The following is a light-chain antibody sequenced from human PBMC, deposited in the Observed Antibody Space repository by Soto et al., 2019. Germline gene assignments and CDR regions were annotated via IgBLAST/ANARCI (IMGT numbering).Light chain of an antibody. CDR3: QQYVTSSPRT. V-gene: IGKV3-20*01. CDR2: GIS. J-gene: IGKJ1*01. CDR1: HTISSSY. Sequence: EIVLTQSPGTLSLSPGERAILSYRASHTISSSYLAWYQQKPGQAPRLLMYGISRRATGIPDRFSGSGSGTDFTLTITRLEPEDFAVYYCQQYVTSSPRTFGQGTKVEIK.